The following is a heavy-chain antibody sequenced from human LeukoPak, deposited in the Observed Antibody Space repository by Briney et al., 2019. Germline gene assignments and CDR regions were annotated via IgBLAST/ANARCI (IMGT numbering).Heavy chain of an antibody. D-gene: IGHD6-13*01. CDR2: ISWNSGSI. V-gene: IGHV3-9*01. Sequence: GGSLRLSCAASGFTFDDYAMHWVRQAPGKGLKWVSGISWNSGSIGYADSVKGRFTISRDNAKNSLYLQMNSLRAEDTALYYCAKGAYSSSWYGWFDPWGQGTLVTVSS. J-gene: IGHJ5*02. CDR3: AKGAYSSSWYGWFDP. CDR1: GFTFDDYA.